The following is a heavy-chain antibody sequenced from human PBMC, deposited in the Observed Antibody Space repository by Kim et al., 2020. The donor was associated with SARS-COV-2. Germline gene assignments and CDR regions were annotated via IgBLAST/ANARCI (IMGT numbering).Heavy chain of an antibody. Sequence: ASVKVSCKASGYTFTSYGISWVRQAPGQGLEWMGWISAYNGNTNYAQKLQGRVTMTTDTSTSTAYMELRSLRSDDTAVYYCARVGYCSSTGCYLGHYYYYYYMDGWGKGTTVTVSS. CDR1: GYTFTSYG. D-gene: IGHD2-2*01. CDR2: ISAYNGNT. CDR3: ARVGYCSSTGCYLGHYYYYYYMDG. J-gene: IGHJ6*03. V-gene: IGHV1-18*01.